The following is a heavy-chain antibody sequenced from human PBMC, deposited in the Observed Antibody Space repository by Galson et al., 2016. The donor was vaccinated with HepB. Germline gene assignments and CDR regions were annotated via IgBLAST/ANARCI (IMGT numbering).Heavy chain of an antibody. J-gene: IGHJ4*02. Sequence: SLRLSCAASGFTFSSYSMHWVRQAPGKGLEWVSFISSSSYIYYADSVKGRFTISRDNAKNSLYLQMNSLRAEDTAVYYCARGGWSGYSATDYWGQGTLVTVSS. CDR1: GFTFSSYS. V-gene: IGHV3-21*04. D-gene: IGHD3-3*01. CDR2: ISSSSYI. CDR3: ARGGWSGYSATDY.